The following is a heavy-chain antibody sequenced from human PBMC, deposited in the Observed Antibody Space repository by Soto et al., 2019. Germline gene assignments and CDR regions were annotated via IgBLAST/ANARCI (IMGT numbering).Heavy chain of an antibody. V-gene: IGHV1-69*13. CDR1: GGTFSSYA. CDR3: ASSRITIFGVVIYYCGMDV. D-gene: IGHD3-3*01. Sequence: GASVKVSCKASGGTFSSYAISWVRQAPGQGLEWMGGIIPIFGTANYAQKFQGRVTITADESTSTAYMELSSLRSEDTAVYYCASSRITIFGVVIYYCGMDVWGQGTTVTVSS. CDR2: IIPIFGTA. J-gene: IGHJ6*02.